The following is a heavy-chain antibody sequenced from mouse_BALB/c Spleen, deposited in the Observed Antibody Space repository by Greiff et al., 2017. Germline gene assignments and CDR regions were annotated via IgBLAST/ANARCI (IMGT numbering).Heavy chain of an antibody. CDR2: IYPGNVNT. V-gene: IGHV1S56*01. CDR1: GYTFTSYY. Sequence: VQLQQSGPELVKPGASVRISCKASGYTFTSYYIHWVKQRPGQGLEWIGWIYPGNVNTKYNEKFKGKATLTADKSSSTAYMQLSSLTSEDSAVYFCARGYPYYYAMDYWGQGTSVTVSS. D-gene: IGHD2-2*01. CDR3: ARGYPYYYAMDY. J-gene: IGHJ4*01.